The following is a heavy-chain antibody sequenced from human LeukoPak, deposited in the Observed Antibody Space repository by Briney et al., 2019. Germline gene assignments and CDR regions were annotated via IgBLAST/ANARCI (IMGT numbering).Heavy chain of an antibody. CDR3: ATGGYCSGGSCYSFFDY. CDR1: GYSFNTYW. V-gene: IGHV5-51*01. D-gene: IGHD2-15*01. Sequence: GESLKIPCKGSGYSFNTYWIGWVRQMPGKGLGRMGIIYPGDSDTRYSPSFEGQVTISADKSISTAYLQWSSLKASDTAMYYCATGGYCSGGSCYSFFDYWGQGTLVTVSS. CDR2: IYPGDSDT. J-gene: IGHJ4*02.